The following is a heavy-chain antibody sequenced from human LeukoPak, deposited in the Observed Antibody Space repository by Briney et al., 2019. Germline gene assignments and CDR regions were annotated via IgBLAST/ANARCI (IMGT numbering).Heavy chain of an antibody. Sequence: SETLSLTCTVSGVSISSLHWTWIRPPPGQGLEWIGNVYYVGSTNYNPSLKSRATISLDTSNNQYSLEMNSVTAADTAVYFCARAGDSSAYYSFWGQGILATVSS. CDR2: VYYVGST. J-gene: IGHJ4*02. V-gene: IGHV4-59*11. CDR1: GVSISSLH. D-gene: IGHD3-22*01. CDR3: ARAGDSSAYYSF.